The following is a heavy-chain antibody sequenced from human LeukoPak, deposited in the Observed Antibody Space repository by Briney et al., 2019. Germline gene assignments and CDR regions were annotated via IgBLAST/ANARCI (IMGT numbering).Heavy chain of an antibody. Sequence: ASVKVSCKASGYTFTSYDINWVRQATGQGLEWMGWMNPNSGNTGYAQKFQGRVTITRNTSISTAYMELSSLRSEDTAVYYCARGRTALWFGELLPSDFYYMDVWGKGTTVTVSS. V-gene: IGHV1-8*03. CDR2: MNPNSGNT. CDR3: ARGRTALWFGELLPSDFYYMDV. J-gene: IGHJ6*03. CDR1: GYTFTSYD. D-gene: IGHD3-10*01.